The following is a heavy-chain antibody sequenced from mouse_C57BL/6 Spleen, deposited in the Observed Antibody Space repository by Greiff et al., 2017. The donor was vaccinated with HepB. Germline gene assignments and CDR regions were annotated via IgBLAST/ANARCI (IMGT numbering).Heavy chain of an antibody. Sequence: EESGPGLVKPSQSLSLTCSVTGYSITSGYYWNWIRQFPGNKLEWMGYISYDGSNNYNPSLKNRISITRDTSKNQFFLKLNSVTTEDTATYYCAREMGVITTVVAPAYWGQGTLVTVSA. D-gene: IGHD1-1*01. J-gene: IGHJ3*01. CDR1: GYSITSGYY. CDR3: AREMGVITTVVAPAY. CDR2: ISYDGSN. V-gene: IGHV3-6*01.